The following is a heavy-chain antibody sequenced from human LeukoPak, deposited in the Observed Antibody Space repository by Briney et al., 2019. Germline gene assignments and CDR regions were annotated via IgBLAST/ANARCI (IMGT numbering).Heavy chain of an antibody. V-gene: IGHV4-4*07. CDR3: ASGSSSWTSFDY. CDR1: GGAISRYY. D-gene: IGHD6-13*01. Sequence: SQTLSPTCTVSGGAISRYYWSWIRQPAEKGLEWIGRIYSSGNTKYNTSLKSRVNMSLDTSKNQLSLKLRSVTAADTAVYYCASGSSSWTSFDYWGQGTLVTVSS. J-gene: IGHJ4*02. CDR2: IYSSGNT.